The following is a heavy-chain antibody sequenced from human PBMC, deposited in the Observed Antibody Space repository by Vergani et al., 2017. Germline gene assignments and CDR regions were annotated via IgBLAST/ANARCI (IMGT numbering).Heavy chain of an antibody. CDR1: GYSISSGYY. D-gene: IGHD3-22*01. CDR2: ISGSGGST. V-gene: IGHV3-23*01. Sequence: VQLQQWGAGLLKPSETLSLTCAVYGYSISSGYYWGWIRQPPGKGLEWVSAISGSGGSTYYADSVKGRFTISRDNSKNTLYLQMNSLRAEDTAVYYCAKEERIVVAPYDYWGQGTLVTVSS. J-gene: IGHJ4*02. CDR3: AKEERIVVAPYDY.